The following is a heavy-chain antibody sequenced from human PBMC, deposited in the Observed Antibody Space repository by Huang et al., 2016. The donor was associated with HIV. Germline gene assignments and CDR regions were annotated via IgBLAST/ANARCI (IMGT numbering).Heavy chain of an antibody. CDR2: ISAYNWHT. D-gene: IGHD6-19*01. CDR3: ARDRGAVAGTSPGY. J-gene: IGHJ4*02. CDR1: GYTFTSYG. V-gene: IGHV1-18*01. Sequence: QVQLVQSGAEVKKPGASVKVSCKASGYTFTSYGISWVRQAPGHGLEWMGWISAYNWHTNYAQKLQGGVTMATETSTSTAYMELRSRRSDDTAVYYWARDRGAVAGTSPGYWGQGTLVTVSS.